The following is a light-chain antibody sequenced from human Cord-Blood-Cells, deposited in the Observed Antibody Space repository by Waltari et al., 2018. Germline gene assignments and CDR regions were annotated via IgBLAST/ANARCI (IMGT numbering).Light chain of an antibody. CDR2: EVS. CDR3: SSYTSSSTLV. V-gene: IGLV2-14*01. CDR1: SSDVGGYNY. Sequence: QSALTQPASVSGSPVQSITISCTGTSSDVGGYNYFSWYQQHPGKAPKLMIYEVSNRPSGVSNRFSGSKSGNTASLTISGLQAEDEADYYCSSYTSSSTLVFGGGTKLTVL. J-gene: IGLJ2*01.